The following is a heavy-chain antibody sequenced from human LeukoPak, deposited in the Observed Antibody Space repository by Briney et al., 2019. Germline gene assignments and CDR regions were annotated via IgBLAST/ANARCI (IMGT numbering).Heavy chain of an antibody. D-gene: IGHD2-2*01. CDR3: ARTVALYQPLDY. CDR2: INPNSGGT. V-gene: IGHV1-2*02. J-gene: IGHJ4*02. Sequence: ASVKVSCKASGYTFTGYYMHWVRQAPGQGLEWMGWINPNSGGTNYAQKFQGRVTMTRDTSISTAYMELSRLRSDDTAVYYCARTVALYQPLDYWGQGTLVTVSS. CDR1: GYTFTGYY.